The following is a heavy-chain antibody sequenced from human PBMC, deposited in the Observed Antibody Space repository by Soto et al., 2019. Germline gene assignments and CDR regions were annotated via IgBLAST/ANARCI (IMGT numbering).Heavy chain of an antibody. CDR3: ATGPYYYDSSGYSSFDY. V-gene: IGHV1-69*12. D-gene: IGHD3-22*01. J-gene: IGHJ4*02. CDR2: IIPIFGTA. Sequence: QVQLVQSGAAVKKPGSSVKVSCKASGGTFSSYAISWVRQAPGQGLEWMGGIIPIFGTANYAQKFQGRVTITADESTSTAYMELSSLRSEDTAVYYCATGPYYYDSSGYSSFDYWGQGTLVTVSS. CDR1: GGTFSSYA.